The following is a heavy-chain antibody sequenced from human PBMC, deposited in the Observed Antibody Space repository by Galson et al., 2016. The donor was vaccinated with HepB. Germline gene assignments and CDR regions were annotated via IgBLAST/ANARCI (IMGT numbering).Heavy chain of an antibody. CDR3: ARGITGDLGPRKDAFDL. D-gene: IGHD1-14*01. CDR1: GDAFRSHT. CDR2: IIPIFGPG. Sequence: SVKVSCKASGDAFRSHTIIWVRQAPGQGLEWMGGIIPIFGPGDYAQKLEDRVAITANESTRRVYMELSSLRSEDTAVYYCARGITGDLGPRKDAFDLWGQGTMVTVSS. V-gene: IGHV1-69*13. J-gene: IGHJ3*01.